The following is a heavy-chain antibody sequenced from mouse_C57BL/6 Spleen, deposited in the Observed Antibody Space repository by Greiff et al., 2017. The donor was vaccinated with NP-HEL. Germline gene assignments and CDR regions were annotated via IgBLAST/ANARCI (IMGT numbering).Heavy chain of an antibody. CDR3: ANLPRGFAY. CDR1: GYTFTSYG. Sequence: VQLQESGAELARPGASVKLSCKASGYTFTSYGISWVKQRTGQGLEWIGEIYPRSGNTYYNEKFKGKATLTADKSSSTAYMELRSLTSEDSAVYFCANLPRGFAYWGQGTLVTVSA. J-gene: IGHJ3*01. D-gene: IGHD2-1*01. CDR2: IYPRSGNT. V-gene: IGHV1-81*01.